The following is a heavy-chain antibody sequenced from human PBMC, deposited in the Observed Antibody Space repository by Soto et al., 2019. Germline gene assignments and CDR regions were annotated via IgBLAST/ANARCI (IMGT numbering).Heavy chain of an antibody. V-gene: IGHV1-8*01. CDR1: GYTFTSSD. Sequence: QVQLVQFGAEVKKPGASVKVSCKASGYTFTSSDINWVRQATGQGLEWMGWMNPNSGNTGYAQKFQGRITLTRSTSINTAYLELSSLSSDDSAVYYCARGASPWGQGTLVTVSS. CDR2: MNPNSGNT. CDR3: ARGASP. J-gene: IGHJ5*02.